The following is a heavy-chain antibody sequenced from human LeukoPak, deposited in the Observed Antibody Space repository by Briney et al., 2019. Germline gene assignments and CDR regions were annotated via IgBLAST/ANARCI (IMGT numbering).Heavy chain of an antibody. J-gene: IGHJ5*02. CDR3: AKGAYYYDSSGYLNWFDP. CDR1: GFTFDDYA. CDR2: ISWNSGSI. V-gene: IGHV3-9*01. D-gene: IGHD3-22*01. Sequence: GGSLRLSCAASGFTFDDYAMHWVRQAPGKGLEWVSGISWNSGSIGYADSVKGRFTISRDNAKNSLYLHMNSLRAEDTALYYCAKGAYYYDSSGYLNWFDPWGQGTLVTVSS.